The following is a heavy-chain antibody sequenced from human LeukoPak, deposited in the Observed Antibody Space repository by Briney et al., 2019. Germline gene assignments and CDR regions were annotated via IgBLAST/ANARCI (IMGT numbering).Heavy chain of an antibody. CDR1: GFTVSSNY. CDR2: IYSGGST. J-gene: IGHJ4*02. V-gene: IGHV3-66*01. CDR3: ARDQYGSGSYHFDY. Sequence: PGGSLRLSCAASGFTVSSNYMSWVRQAPGKGLKWVSVIYSGGSTYYADSVKGRFTISRDNSKNTLYLQMNSLRAEDTAVYYCARDQYGSGSYHFDYWGQGTLVTVSS. D-gene: IGHD3-10*01.